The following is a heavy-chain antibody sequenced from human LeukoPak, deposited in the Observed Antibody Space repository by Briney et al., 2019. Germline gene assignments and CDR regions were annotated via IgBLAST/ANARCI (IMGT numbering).Heavy chain of an antibody. J-gene: IGHJ4*02. D-gene: IGHD3-10*01. Sequence: KPSETLSLTCTVSGVSISSSNSYWSWIRQPPGKGREWIGEINHSGSTNYNPALKSRVTISVDTSKNQFSLKLSSVTAADTAVYYCASGLKYYYGSGSYYPFDYWGQGTLVTVSS. CDR3: ASGLKYYYGSGSYYPFDY. CDR1: GVSISSSNSY. V-gene: IGHV4-39*07. CDR2: INHSGST.